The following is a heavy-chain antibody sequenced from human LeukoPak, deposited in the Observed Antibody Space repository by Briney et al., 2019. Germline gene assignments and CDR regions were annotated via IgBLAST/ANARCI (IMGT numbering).Heavy chain of an antibody. D-gene: IGHD3-22*01. Sequence: PGGSLRLSCAASGFTFSNAWMSWVRQAPGKGLEWVGRIKSKTDGGTTDYAAPVKGRFTISRDDSKNTLYLQMNSLKTEDTAVYYCTTGFITVDGAFDIWGQWTMVTVSS. CDR3: TTGFITVDGAFDI. CDR2: IKSKTDGGTT. V-gene: IGHV3-15*01. J-gene: IGHJ3*02. CDR1: GFTFSNAW.